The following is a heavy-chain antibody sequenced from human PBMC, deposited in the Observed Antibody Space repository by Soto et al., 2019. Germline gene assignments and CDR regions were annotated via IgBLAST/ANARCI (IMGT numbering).Heavy chain of an antibody. J-gene: IGHJ6*02. Sequence: QVQLVESGGGVVQPGRSLRLSCAASGFTFSSYGMHWVRQAPGKGLEWVAVISYDGSNKYYADSVKGRFTISRDNSKNDLYLQMNSLGAEDTAGYYCAKGYCLSTSFSMSGMDVWGQGTTVTVSS. V-gene: IGHV3-30*18. CDR3: AKGYCLSTSFSMSGMDV. D-gene: IGHD2-2*01. CDR1: GFTFSSYG. CDR2: ISYDGSNK.